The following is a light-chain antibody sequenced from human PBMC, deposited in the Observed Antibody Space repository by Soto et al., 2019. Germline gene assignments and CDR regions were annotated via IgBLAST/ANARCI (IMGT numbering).Light chain of an antibody. J-gene: IGKJ4*01. Sequence: EIVMTQSPDTLSVSPGGRATLSCRASQSVSSNLAWYQQKPGQAPRLLIYGASTRATDIPARFSGSGSGTEFTLTISSLQSEDFAVYYCQQYNNWPLTFGGGTKVDIK. CDR2: GAS. CDR3: QQYNNWPLT. V-gene: IGKV3-15*01. CDR1: QSVSSN.